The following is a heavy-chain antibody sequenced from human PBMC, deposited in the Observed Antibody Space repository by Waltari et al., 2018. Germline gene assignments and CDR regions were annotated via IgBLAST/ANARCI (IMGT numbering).Heavy chain of an antibody. CDR3: AIRLAVPGGWFDP. J-gene: IGHJ5*02. D-gene: IGHD6-19*01. CDR2: ISYSGNT. Sequence: QLQLQESGPGLVKPSETLSLTCFVSGGSISRSNYHWGWIRQPPGKGLEWIGTISYSGNTYYNPSLKSRVSISIDTSKNQFSLTLSSVTAADTAVYYCAIRLAVPGGWFDPWGQGTLVTVSS. V-gene: IGHV4-39*07. CDR1: GGSISRSNYH.